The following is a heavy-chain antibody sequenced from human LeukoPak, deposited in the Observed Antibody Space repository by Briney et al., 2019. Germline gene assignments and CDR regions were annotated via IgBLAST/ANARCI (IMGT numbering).Heavy chain of an antibody. D-gene: IGHD3-10*01. Sequence: SETLSLTCTVSGVSMNYYFWNWIRQPAGEGLQWIGRIHSSGTTNYNPSLKSRVTMSIDMSKNQFSLKLSSVTAADTAVYYCARDAWFGAGRTFAYWGQGTLVTVSS. J-gene: IGHJ4*02. V-gene: IGHV4-4*07. CDR2: IHSSGTT. CDR1: GVSMNYYF. CDR3: ARDAWFGAGRTFAY.